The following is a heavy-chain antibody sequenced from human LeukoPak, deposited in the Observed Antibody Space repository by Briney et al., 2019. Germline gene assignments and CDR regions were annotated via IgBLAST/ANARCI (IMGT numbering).Heavy chain of an antibody. CDR2: INPNRGCA. J-gene: IGHJ4*02. Sequence: GASVKVSCKASGYTFTDVYIHWVRQPPGQGFEWMGWINPNRGCAGDGQKFQGRVTMTRDTSISTVYMEMSRLTSDDTAVYYCARLREDINWYFDYWGQGTLVAVSS. CDR1: GYTFTDVY. CDR3: ARLREDINWYFDY. V-gene: IGHV1-2*02. D-gene: IGHD1-1*01.